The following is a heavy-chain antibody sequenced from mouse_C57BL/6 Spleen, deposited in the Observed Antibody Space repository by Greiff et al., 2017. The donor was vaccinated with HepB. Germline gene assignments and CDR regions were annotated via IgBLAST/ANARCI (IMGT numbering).Heavy chain of an antibody. CDR2: ISSGGSYT. D-gene: IGHD1-1*01. Sequence: EVQLQESGGDLVKPGGSLKLSCAASGFTFSSYGMSWVRQTPDKRLEWVATISSGGSYTYYPDSVKGRFTISRDNAKNTLYLQMSSLKSEDTAMYYCARQTVDYAMDYWGQGTSVTVSS. CDR1: GFTFSSYG. V-gene: IGHV5-6*01. CDR3: ARQTVDYAMDY. J-gene: IGHJ4*01.